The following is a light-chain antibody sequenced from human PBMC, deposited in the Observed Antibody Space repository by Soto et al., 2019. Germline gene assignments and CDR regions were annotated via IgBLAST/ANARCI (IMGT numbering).Light chain of an antibody. J-gene: IGKJ2*01. CDR2: AAS. Sequence: DIQMTQSPSSLSASVGDRVTITCRASQSISSYLHWYQQKPGKAPKLLIYAASSLQSGIPSRFSGSGSGTDFTLTISSLQPEDFATYYCQQSYSNRPRYTFGQGTKLEIK. CDR3: QQSYSNRPRYT. CDR1: QSISSY. V-gene: IGKV1-39*01.